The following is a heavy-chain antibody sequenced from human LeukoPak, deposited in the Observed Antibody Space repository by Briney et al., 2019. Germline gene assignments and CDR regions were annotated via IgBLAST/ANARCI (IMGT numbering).Heavy chain of an antibody. J-gene: IGHJ6*03. Sequence: ASVKVSCKASGYTFTGYYMHWVRQAPGRGLEWMGWINPNSGGTNYAQKFQGRVTMTRDTSISTAYMELSRLRSDDTAVYYCARDRKNYDFWSGYYVKRGVAYYMDVWGKGTTVTVSS. D-gene: IGHD3-3*01. CDR3: ARDRKNYDFWSGYYVKRGVAYYMDV. CDR2: INPNSGGT. V-gene: IGHV1-2*02. CDR1: GYTFTGYY.